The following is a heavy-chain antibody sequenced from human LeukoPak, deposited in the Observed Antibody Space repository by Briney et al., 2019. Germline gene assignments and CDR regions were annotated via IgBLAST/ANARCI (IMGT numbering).Heavy chain of an antibody. V-gene: IGHV1-69*04. Sequence: SVKVSCKASGGTFSSYAISWVRQAPGQGLEWMGRIIPILGIANYAQKFQGRVTITADKSTSAAYMELSSLRSEDTAVYYCARGGSSMIELNWGQGTLVTVSS. CDR1: GGTFSSYA. D-gene: IGHD3-22*01. CDR2: IIPILGIA. CDR3: ARGGSSMIELN. J-gene: IGHJ4*02.